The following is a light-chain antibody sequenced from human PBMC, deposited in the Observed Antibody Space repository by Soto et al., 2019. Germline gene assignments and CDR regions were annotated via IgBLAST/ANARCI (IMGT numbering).Light chain of an antibody. CDR1: SSNIGSNT. J-gene: IGLJ2*01. V-gene: IGLV1-44*01. Sequence: QSFLTQPPSASGTPGQRVTISCAGSSSNIGSNTVNWYQQLPGTAPKLLIYSNNQRPSGVPDRFSGSKSGTSASLAISGLQSEDEADYYCAAWDDSLNGHVVFGGGTKVTVL. CDR2: SNN. CDR3: AAWDDSLNGHVV.